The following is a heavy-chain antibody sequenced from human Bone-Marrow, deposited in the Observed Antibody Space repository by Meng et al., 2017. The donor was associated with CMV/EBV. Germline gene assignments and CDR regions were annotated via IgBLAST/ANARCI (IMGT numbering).Heavy chain of an antibody. CDR1: GYTFTNYD. Sequence: KASGYTFTNYDISWVRQAPGQGLEWMGWITVYSGNTNYVQKLQSRVTMTTDTSANIAYMELRSLTSDDTAVYYCARDLVGVPTRLDYWGQGSLVTVSS. CDR3: ARDLVGVPTRLDY. J-gene: IGHJ4*02. D-gene: IGHD1-26*01. CDR2: ITVYSGNT. V-gene: IGHV1-18*01.